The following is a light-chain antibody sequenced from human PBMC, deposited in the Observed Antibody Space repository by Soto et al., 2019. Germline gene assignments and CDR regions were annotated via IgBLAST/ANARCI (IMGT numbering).Light chain of an antibody. CDR1: IFNIASHP. J-gene: IGLJ3*02. CDR2: SND. Sequence: QSVLVQPPSASGTPGQKVTIFCSGTIFNIASHPVNWYQRLPGTAPKLLIHSNDQRPSGVPDRFSGSKSGTSASLALSGLQADAEADYYCATWDQSLNGVVFGAGTKLTVL. CDR3: ATWDQSLNGVV. V-gene: IGLV1-44*01.